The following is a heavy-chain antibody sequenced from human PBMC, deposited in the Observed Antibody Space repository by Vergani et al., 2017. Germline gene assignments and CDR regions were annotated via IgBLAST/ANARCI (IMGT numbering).Heavy chain of an antibody. V-gene: IGHV3-15*01. CDR3: TTGAELLSD. J-gene: IGHJ4*02. D-gene: IGHD3-10*01. CDR1: GFNFGEYG. CDR2: IKSKTDGGTT. Sequence: EVQLVESGGDLVQPGRSLRLSCQTSGFNFGEYGVSWVRQAPGKGLEWVGRIKSKTDGGTTDYAAPVKGRFTISRDDSKNTLYLQMNSLKTEDTAVYYCTTGAELLSDWGQGTLVTVSS.